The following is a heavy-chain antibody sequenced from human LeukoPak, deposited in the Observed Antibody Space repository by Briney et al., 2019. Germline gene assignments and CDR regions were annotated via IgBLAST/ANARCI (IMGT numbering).Heavy chain of an antibody. V-gene: IGHV3-43*02. CDR1: GFTFDKYP. CDR3: TQDYMGSYLA. J-gene: IGHJ5*02. CDR2: VTENGGTT. Sequence: GGSLRLSCAASGFTFDKYPMHWVRQPPGKGLEWVALVTENGGTTFYAGSVKGRFTISRDNSKSSVYLQMNSLISEDTALYYCTQDYMGSYLAWGQGTLVTVSS. D-gene: IGHD1-26*01.